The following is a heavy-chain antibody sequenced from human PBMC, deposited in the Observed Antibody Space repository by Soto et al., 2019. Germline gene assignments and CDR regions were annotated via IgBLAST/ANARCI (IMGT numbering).Heavy chain of an antibody. CDR3: ARDRGHRYGMDV. CDR2: IYYSGST. Sequence: SETLSLTCTVSGGSISSGGYYWSWIRQHPGKGLEWIGYIYYSGSTYYNPSLKSRVTISVDTSKNQFSLKLSSVTAADTAVYYCARDRGHRYGMDVWGQGTTVTVSS. J-gene: IGHJ6*02. CDR1: GGSISSGGYY. D-gene: IGHD3-10*01. V-gene: IGHV4-31*03.